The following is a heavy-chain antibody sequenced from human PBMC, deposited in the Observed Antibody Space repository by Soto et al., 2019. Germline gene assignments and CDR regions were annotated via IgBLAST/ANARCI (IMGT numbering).Heavy chain of an antibody. CDR1: GVTFRSYR. CDR3: ARDAGSFGAVNWFDS. D-gene: IGHD3-3*02. V-gene: IGHV3-21*01. Sequence: GSLEIASAASGVTFRSYRVHWVRKAPGKGLEWVSSISSSSSYIYYADSVKGRFTISRDNAVNSLYLQMNSLRAEDTAVYYCARDAGSFGAVNWFDSWGQGTLVTVSS. J-gene: IGHJ5*01. CDR2: ISSSSSYI.